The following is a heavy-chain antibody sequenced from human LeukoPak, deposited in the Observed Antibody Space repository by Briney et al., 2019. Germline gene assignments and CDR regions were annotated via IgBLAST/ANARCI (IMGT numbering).Heavy chain of an antibody. V-gene: IGHV3-53*01. CDR1: GFTFSSYS. CDR2: IYSGGST. Sequence: GGSLRLSCAASGFTFSSYSMNWVRQAPGKGLEWVSVIYSGGSTYYADSVKGRFTISRDNSKNTLYLQMNSLRAEDTAVYYCARGDYYGMDVWGQGTTVTVSS. CDR3: ARGDYYGMDV. J-gene: IGHJ6*02.